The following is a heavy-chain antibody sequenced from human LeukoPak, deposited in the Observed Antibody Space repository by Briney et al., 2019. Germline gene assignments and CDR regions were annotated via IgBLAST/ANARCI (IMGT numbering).Heavy chain of an antibody. CDR2: ISWNSGSI. CDR1: GFTFDDYA. J-gene: IGHJ4*02. V-gene: IGHV3-9*01. Sequence: PGRSRRLSCAASGFTFDDYAMHWVRQAPGKGLEWVSGISWNSGSIGYADSVKGRFTISRDNAKNSLYLQMNSLRAEDTALYYCARGESGFDYWGQGTLVTVSS. CDR3: ARGESGFDY. D-gene: IGHD2-15*01.